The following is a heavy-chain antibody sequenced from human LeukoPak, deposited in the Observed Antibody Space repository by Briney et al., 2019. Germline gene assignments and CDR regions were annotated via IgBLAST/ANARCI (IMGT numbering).Heavy chain of an antibody. CDR3: ARGRSGGDWFDP. D-gene: IGHD3-10*01. J-gene: IGHJ5*02. CDR2: INHSGST. Sequence: SETLSLTCAVYGGSFSGYYWSWIRQPPGKGLEWIGEINHSGSTNYNPSLKSQVTISVDTSKNQFSLKLSSVAAADTAVYYCARGRSGGDWFDPWGQGTLVTVSS. V-gene: IGHV4-34*01. CDR1: GGSFSGYY.